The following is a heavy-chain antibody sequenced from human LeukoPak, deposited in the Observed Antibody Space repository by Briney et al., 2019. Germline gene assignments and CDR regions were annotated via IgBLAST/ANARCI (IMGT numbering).Heavy chain of an antibody. D-gene: IGHD1-7*01. J-gene: IGHJ6*03. CDR2: IYYSGST. CDR3: ARVRPKTGTTSYYYYYMDV. V-gene: IGHV4-39*07. CDR1: GGSISSSSYY. Sequence: SETLSLTCTVSGGSISSSSYYWGWIRQPPGKGLEWIGSIYYSGSTYYNPSLKSRVTISVDTSKNQFSLKLSSVTAADTAVYYCARVRPKTGTTSYYYYYMDVWGKGTTVTVSS.